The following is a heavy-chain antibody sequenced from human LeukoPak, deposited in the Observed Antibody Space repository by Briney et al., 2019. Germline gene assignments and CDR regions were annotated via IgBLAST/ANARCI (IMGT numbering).Heavy chain of an antibody. CDR1: GASISSHY. CDR3: ARVLAIFGLDTTDFYMDV. Sequence: SETLSLTCAVSGASISSHYWSWIRQPPGKGLEWIGYTSGSISDNPSLKSRVAVSVDPSQNHVSLSLTSVTAADTAVYYCARVLAIFGLDTTDFYMDVWGKGTTVTLSS. D-gene: IGHD3/OR15-3a*01. V-gene: IGHV4-59*11. J-gene: IGHJ6*03. CDR2: TSGSI.